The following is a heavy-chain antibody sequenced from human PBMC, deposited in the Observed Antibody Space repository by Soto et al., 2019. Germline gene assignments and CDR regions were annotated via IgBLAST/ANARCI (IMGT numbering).Heavy chain of an antibody. CDR1: GVSIHNSHSF. J-gene: IGHJ5*01. CDR2: VYYSGGA. V-gene: IGHV4-39*01. Sequence: LSLTCAVSGVSIHNSHSFWGWIRQPPGKGLEFIANVYYSGGAHYNPSFKSRVTISVDTATNQVSLRMSSVTAADTAVYFCGRVVEGATRHTDFDSWGQGTLVTVSS. D-gene: IGHD2-21*01. CDR3: GRVVEGATRHTDFDS.